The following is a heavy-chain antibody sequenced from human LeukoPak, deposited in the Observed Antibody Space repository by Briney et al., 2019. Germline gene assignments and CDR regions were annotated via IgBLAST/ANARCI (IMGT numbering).Heavy chain of an antibody. CDR2: ISSSGSTI. J-gene: IGHJ1*01. CDR3: ARDGVGSSWFEYFQH. Sequence: PGGSLRLSCAASGFTFSIYEMNWVRQAPGKGLEWASYISSSGSTIYYADSVKGRFTISRDNAKNSLYLQMNSLRAEDTAVYYCARDGVGSSWFEYFQHWGQGTLVTVSS. CDR1: GFTFSIYE. V-gene: IGHV3-48*03. D-gene: IGHD6-13*01.